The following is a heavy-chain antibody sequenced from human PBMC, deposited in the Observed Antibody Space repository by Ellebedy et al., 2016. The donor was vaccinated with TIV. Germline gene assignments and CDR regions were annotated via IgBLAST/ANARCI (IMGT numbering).Heavy chain of an antibody. CDR3: ARSFDGYNSNAFDI. V-gene: IGHV4-39*01. Sequence: MPSETLSLTCTVSGGSVSSSHYYWGWIRQPPGKGLEWIATIYYSGSTYYNPSLKSRVTISIDTSKNQFSLKLTTVTAADTAVYYCARSFDGYNSNAFDIWGQGTMVTVSS. CDR1: GGSVSSSHYY. D-gene: IGHD5-24*01. CDR2: IYYSGST. J-gene: IGHJ3*02.